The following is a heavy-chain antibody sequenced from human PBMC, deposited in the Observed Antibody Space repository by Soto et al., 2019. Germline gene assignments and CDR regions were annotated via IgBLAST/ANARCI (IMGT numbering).Heavy chain of an antibody. V-gene: IGHV6-1*01. D-gene: IGHD6-13*01. CDR3: ARLIGTSWFVG. CDR1: GDSVSSNIVT. Sequence: SQTLSLTCAISGDSVSSNIVTWDWIRQSPSRGLEWLGRTYYRSQWFNDYAVSVKSRMTINAGTSKNQFSLQLNYVTPEDTAVYYCARLIGTSWFVGWGQGAPVTVSS. CDR2: TYYRSQWFN. J-gene: IGHJ4*02.